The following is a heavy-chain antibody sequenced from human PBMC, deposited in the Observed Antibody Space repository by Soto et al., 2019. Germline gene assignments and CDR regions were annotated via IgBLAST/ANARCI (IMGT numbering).Heavy chain of an antibody. V-gene: IGHV1-69*12. D-gene: IGHD3-22*01. J-gene: IGHJ4*02. CDR2: IIPIFGTA. CDR3: ARALEEYYYDSSGYYSAD. Sequence: QVQLVQSRAEVKKPGSSVKDSCRASGGTFSTYAITWVRQAPGQGLEWMGGIIPIFGTAHYAQKFQGRVTITADESTSTAYMELSRLRSEDTAVYYCARALEEYYYDSSGYYSADWGQGTLVTVST. CDR1: GGTFSTYA.